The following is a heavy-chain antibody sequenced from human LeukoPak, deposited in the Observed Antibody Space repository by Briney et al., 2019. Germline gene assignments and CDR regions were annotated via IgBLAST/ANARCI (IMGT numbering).Heavy chain of an antibody. Sequence: GGSLRLSCAASGFTFSSYAMSWVRQAPGKGLEWVSAISGSGGNTYYADSVKGRFTISRDNSKNTLYLQMNSLRAEDTAVYYCAKDSWGSRYDWYFDLWGRGTLVTVSS. CDR1: GFTFSSYA. J-gene: IGHJ2*01. D-gene: IGHD6-13*01. CDR2: ISGSGGNT. V-gene: IGHV3-23*01. CDR3: AKDSWGSRYDWYFDL.